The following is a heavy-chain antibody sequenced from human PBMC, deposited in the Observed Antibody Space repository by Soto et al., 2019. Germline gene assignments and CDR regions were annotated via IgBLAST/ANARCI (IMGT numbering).Heavy chain of an antibody. Sequence: SETLSLTCTVSGGSISSSSYYWGWIRQPPGKGLEWIGSIYYSGSTNYNPSLKSRVTISVDTSKNQFSLKLSSVTAADTAVYYCARGMRLNFLDTAMVHFDYWGQGTLVTVSS. CDR2: IYYSGST. D-gene: IGHD5-18*01. J-gene: IGHJ4*02. CDR1: GGSISSSSYY. V-gene: IGHV4-39*07. CDR3: ARGMRLNFLDTAMVHFDY.